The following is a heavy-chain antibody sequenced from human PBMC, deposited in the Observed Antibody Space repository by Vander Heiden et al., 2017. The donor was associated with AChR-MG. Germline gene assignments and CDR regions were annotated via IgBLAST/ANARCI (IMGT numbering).Heavy chain of an antibody. CDR3: ASGEDYYDSSGYYVG. V-gene: IGHV1-69*01. Sequence: VQLVQSGAEVKKPGSSVKVSCQASGGTFSSYVISWVRQAPGQGLEWMGGVIPVFGTSTYAQKFQGRVTITADETTATAYMELSSLRSEDTAVYYCASGEDYYDSSGYYVGWGQGTRVTVSS. CDR2: VIPVFGTS. J-gene: IGHJ4*02. D-gene: IGHD3-22*01. CDR1: GGTFSSYV.